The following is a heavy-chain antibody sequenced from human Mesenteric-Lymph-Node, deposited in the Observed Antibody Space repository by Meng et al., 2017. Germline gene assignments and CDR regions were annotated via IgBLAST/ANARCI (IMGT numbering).Heavy chain of an antibody. CDR1: GFTFSSYA. CDR3: ARAGSAWTYLDY. CDR2: IGTAGAT. Sequence: GESLKISCAASGFTFSSYAMHWVRQVQGKGLEWVSAIGTAGATYYSDSVKGRFTISRENAKNSLYLQMNSLRGGDTAVYFCARAGSAWTYLDYWGLGALVTVSS. V-gene: IGHV3-13*01. D-gene: IGHD6-19*01. J-gene: IGHJ4*02.